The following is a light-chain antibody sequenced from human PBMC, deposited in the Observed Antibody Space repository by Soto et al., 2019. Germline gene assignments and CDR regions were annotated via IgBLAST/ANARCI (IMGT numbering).Light chain of an antibody. J-gene: IGKJ5*01. CDR2: GAS. CDR3: QQYDTWPRTT. Sequence: EIVKTQSPATLSVSLGEGVTLSCRASQSVRSRLAWYQQRPGQAPRLLILGASTRATGIPDRFSGTGSGTEYTLTIRSLQSEDFGVYHCQQYDTWPRTTFGQGTRLDIK. V-gene: IGKV3-15*01. CDR1: QSVRSR.